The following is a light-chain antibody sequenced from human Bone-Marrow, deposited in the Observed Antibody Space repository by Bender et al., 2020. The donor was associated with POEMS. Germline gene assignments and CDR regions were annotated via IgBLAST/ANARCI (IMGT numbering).Light chain of an antibody. CDR3: SSKTNTFTLV. V-gene: IGLV2-14*02. CDR2: EAN. Sequence: QSALSQPASVSGSPGQSITISCTGTSGDIGNYNLVSWFQHHPGKVPKLLIYEANQRPSGVSTRFSGSKSGNTASLTISGLQAQDEADYYCSSKTNTFTLVFGGGTKLTVL. J-gene: IGLJ3*02. CDR1: SGDIGNYNL.